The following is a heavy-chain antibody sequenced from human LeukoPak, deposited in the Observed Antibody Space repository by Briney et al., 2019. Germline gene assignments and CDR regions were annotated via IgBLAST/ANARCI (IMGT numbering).Heavy chain of an antibody. V-gene: IGHV3-11*05. CDR3: AREAVVITSYDAFDI. Sequence: GGSLRLSCAASGFTFSDYYMSWIRQAPGKGLEWVSYISSSSSYTNYADSVKGRFTISRDNAKNSLYLQMNSLRAEDTAVYYCAREAVVITSYDAFDIWGQGTMVTVSP. CDR1: GFTFSDYY. J-gene: IGHJ3*02. CDR2: ISSSSSYT. D-gene: IGHD3-22*01.